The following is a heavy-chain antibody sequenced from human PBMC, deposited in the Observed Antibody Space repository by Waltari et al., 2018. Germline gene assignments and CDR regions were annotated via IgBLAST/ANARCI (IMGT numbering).Heavy chain of an antibody. CDR3: ARFLYGSGLDY. Sequence: EVQLVESGGGLIQPGGSLRLSCAAYGFTVRYNYMSWVRTAPGKGLEWFSSIFSGCTTYYADSVKGRFSISRDNSKNTLYFQMNSLRAEDTAVYYCARFLYGSGLDYWGQGTRVTVST. J-gene: IGHJ4*02. CDR1: GFTVRYNY. D-gene: IGHD3-3*01. V-gene: IGHV3-53*01. CDR2: IFSGCTT.